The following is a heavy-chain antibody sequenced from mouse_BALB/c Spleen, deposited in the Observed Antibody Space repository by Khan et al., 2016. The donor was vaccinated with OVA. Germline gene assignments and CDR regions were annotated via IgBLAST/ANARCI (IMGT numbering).Heavy chain of an antibody. J-gene: IGHJ3*01. CDR1: GFSLTSYG. CDR3: ARLGRYDAY. D-gene: IGHD2-14*01. Sequence: QVQLKQSGPGLVQPSQSLSITCTVSGFSLTSYGVHWVRQSPGKGLEWLGVIWSGGSTDYNAAFISRLSISKDNSKSQVFLKKNSLQANDTAIYYCARLGRYDAYWGQGTLVTVSA. CDR2: IWSGGST. V-gene: IGHV2-2*02.